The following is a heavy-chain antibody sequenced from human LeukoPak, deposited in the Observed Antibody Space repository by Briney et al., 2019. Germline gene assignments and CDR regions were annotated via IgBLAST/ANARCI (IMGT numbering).Heavy chain of an antibody. CDR1: GFTFNNYG. V-gene: IGHV3-30*02. Sequence: PGGSLRLSCAASGFTFNNYGMHWVRQAPGKGLEWLAYIRYDGSNTYYADSVKGRFTVSSDDSKNTLYLQMNSLRADDTAVYYCAKDGDYDILTGYYSYYYYYMDVWGKGTTVTVSS. CDR2: IRYDGSNT. CDR3: AKDGDYDILTGYYSYYYYYMDV. J-gene: IGHJ6*03. D-gene: IGHD3-9*01.